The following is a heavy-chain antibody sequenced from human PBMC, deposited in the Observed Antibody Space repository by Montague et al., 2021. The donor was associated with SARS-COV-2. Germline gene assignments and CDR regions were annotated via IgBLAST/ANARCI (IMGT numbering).Heavy chain of an antibody. D-gene: IGHD3-22*01. V-gene: IGHV4-59*01. Sequence: SETLSLTCTVSGGSISSYYWSWIRQPPGQGLEWIWNIYYSGSTNYNPSLKSRVTISVDTSKNQFSLKVRSVTAADTAVYYCARGDYYDSTGYYDYWGQGTLVTVSS. CDR2: IYYSGST. CDR1: GGSISSYY. CDR3: ARGDYYDSTGYYDY. J-gene: IGHJ4*01.